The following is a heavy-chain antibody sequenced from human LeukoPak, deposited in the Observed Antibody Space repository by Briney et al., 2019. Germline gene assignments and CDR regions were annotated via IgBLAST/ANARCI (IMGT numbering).Heavy chain of an antibody. CDR1: GFSLTTSGVA. CDR3: AHRPPTTSFNY. J-gene: IGHJ4*02. D-gene: IGHD5-12*01. Sequence: ESGPTLVNPTQTLTLTCTFSGFSLTTSGVAVGWIRPPPGKALEWLALIYWDDDKRYSPSLKSRLTITKDTSKNQVVLTMTNVDPMETATYYCAHRPPTTSFNYWGQGTLVTVSS. V-gene: IGHV2-5*02. CDR2: IYWDDDK.